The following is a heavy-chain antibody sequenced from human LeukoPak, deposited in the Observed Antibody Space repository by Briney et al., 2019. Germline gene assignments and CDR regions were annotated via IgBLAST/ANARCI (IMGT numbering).Heavy chain of an antibody. CDR2: INHSGST. J-gene: IGHJ4*02. V-gene: IGHV4-34*01. CDR3: ARHGGGTMTLY. D-gene: IGHD3-22*01. Sequence: PSETLSLTCAVYGGSFSGYYWSWIRQPPGKGLEWIGEINHSGSTNYNPSLKSRVTISVDTSKNQFSLKLSSVTAADTAVYYCARHGGGTMTLYWGQGTLVTVSS. CDR1: GGSFSGYY.